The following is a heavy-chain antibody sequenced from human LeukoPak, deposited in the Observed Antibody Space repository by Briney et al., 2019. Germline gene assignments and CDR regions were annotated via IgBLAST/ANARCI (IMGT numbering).Heavy chain of an antibody. D-gene: IGHD6-13*01. J-gene: IGHJ4*02. V-gene: IGHV3-7*01. Sequence: PGGSLSLSCAASGFTFSNYWMSWVRQAPGKGLEWVANIKEDGSEKYYVDSVKGRFTISRDNARNSLHLQMNSLRAEDTAVYYCASGRQLGYWGQGTLVTVSS. CDR1: GFTFSNYW. CDR3: ASGRQLGY. CDR2: IKEDGSEK.